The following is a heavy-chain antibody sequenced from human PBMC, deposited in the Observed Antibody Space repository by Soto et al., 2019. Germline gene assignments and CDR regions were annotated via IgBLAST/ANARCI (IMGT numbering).Heavy chain of an antibody. CDR1: GFTFSSYA. CDR2: ISSKSAST. D-gene: IGHD4-17*01. V-gene: IGHV3-48*04. J-gene: IGHJ4*02. CDR3: ARDYGANSFAGY. Sequence: GGSLRLSCAASGFTFSSYAMSWVRQAPGKGLEWVSYISSKSASTKYADSVKGRFTISRDNAKNSLYLQMNSLRAEDTAVYYCARDYGANSFAGYWGQGTLVTV.